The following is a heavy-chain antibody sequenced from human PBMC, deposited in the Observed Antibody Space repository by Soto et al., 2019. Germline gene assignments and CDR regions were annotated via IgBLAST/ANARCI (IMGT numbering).Heavy chain of an antibody. CDR1: NGSISSRSSY. D-gene: IGHD4-17*01. J-gene: IGHJ4*02. Sequence: QLQLQESGSGLVKPSETLSLTCIVSNGSISSRSSYWGWIRQTPGKGLEWIGSIYYIGNTYXNPXXXXXXXXXXXXXXXXXXXXXXXXTAADTAVYFCGGQDYGAKGYYFENWGQGALXXXSS. V-gene: IGHV4-39*01. CDR2: IYYIGNT. CDR3: GGQDYGAKGYYFEN.